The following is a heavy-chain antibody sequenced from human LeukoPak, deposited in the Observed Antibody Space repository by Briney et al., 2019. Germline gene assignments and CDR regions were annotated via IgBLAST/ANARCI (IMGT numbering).Heavy chain of an antibody. V-gene: IGHV3-23*01. D-gene: IGHD3-22*01. Sequence: GGSLRLSCAASGFTFSSYGMSWVRQAPGKGLEWVSAISGSGGSTYYADSVKGRFTISRDNSKNTLYLQMNSLRAEDTAVYYCAKEGPESGYYSYYYYYYMDVWGKGTTVTISS. CDR3: AKEGPESGYYSYYYYYYMDV. CDR2: ISGSGGST. CDR1: GFTFSSYG. J-gene: IGHJ6*03.